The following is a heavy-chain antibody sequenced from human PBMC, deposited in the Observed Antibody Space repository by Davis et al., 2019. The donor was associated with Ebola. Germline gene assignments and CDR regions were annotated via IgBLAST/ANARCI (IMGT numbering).Heavy chain of an antibody. CDR2: ISGDGGST. Sequence: PSETLSLTCAASGFTFADYAMHWVRQAPGKGLEWVSLISGDGGSTYYADSVKGRFTISRDNSKNSLYLQMNSLRTEDAALYYCAKGDILTGYYNFYYYGMDVWGQGTTVTVSS. CDR1: GFTFADYA. D-gene: IGHD3-9*01. J-gene: IGHJ6*02. CDR3: AKGDILTGYYNFYYYGMDV. V-gene: IGHV3-43*02.